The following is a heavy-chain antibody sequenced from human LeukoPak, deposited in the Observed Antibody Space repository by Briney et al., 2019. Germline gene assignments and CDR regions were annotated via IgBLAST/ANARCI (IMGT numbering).Heavy chain of an antibody. CDR2: IYSGGST. J-gene: IGHJ6*02. V-gene: IGHV3-66*01. D-gene: IGHD3-22*01. CDR3: ARDGFYDSSGYRNYGMDV. CDR1: GFTVSSNY. Sequence: GGSLRLSCAASGFTVSSNYMSWVRQAPGKGLEWVSVIYSGGSTYYADSVKGRFTISRDNSKNTLYLQMNSLRAEDTAVYYCARDGFYDSSGYRNYGMDVWGQGTTVTVSS.